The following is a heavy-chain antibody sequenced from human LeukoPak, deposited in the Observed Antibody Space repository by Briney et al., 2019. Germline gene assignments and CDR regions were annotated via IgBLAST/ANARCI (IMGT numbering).Heavy chain of an antibody. CDR2: INSDGSST. V-gene: IGHV3-74*01. Sequence: GGSLRLSCAASGFTFRSYWMHWVRQAPGKGLVWVSRINSDGSSTTYAESVKGRFTISRDNAKNTLYLQMNSLRAEDTAVYYCAVNGVAAYYFDYWGQGTLVTVSS. CDR3: AVNGVAAYYFDY. D-gene: IGHD2-15*01. CDR1: GFTFRSYW. J-gene: IGHJ4*02.